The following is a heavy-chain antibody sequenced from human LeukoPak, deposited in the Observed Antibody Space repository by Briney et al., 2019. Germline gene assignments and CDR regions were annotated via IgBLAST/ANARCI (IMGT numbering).Heavy chain of an antibody. CDR2: INPNSGGT. V-gene: IGHV1-2*02. Sequence: GASVKVSCKASGYTFTGYYMHWVRQAPGQGLEWTGWINPNSGGTNYAQKFQGRVTMTRDTSISTAYMELSRLRSDDTAVYYCASLDCTNGVCLDYFHYWGQGTLVTVSS. CDR1: GYTFTGYY. D-gene: IGHD2-8*01. J-gene: IGHJ4*02. CDR3: ASLDCTNGVCLDYFHY.